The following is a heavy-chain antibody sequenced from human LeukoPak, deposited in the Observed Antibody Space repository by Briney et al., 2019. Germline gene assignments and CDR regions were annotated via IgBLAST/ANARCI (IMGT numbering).Heavy chain of an antibody. CDR1: GYTFTSYG. CDR3: ARSPPGYSSGWYYDY. V-gene: IGHV1-18*04. Sequence: GASVKVSCKASGYTFTSYGISWVRQAPGQGLEWMGWISAYNGNTNYAQKLQGRGTMTTDTSTSTAYMELRSLRSDDTAVYYCARSPPGYSSGWYYDYWGQGTLVTVSS. CDR2: ISAYNGNT. J-gene: IGHJ4*02. D-gene: IGHD6-19*01.